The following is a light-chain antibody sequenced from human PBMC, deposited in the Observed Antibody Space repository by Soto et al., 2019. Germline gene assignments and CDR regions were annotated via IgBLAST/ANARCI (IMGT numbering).Light chain of an antibody. CDR2: EVS. J-gene: IGLJ1*01. CDR1: SSDVGGYNY. Sequence: QSVLTQPASVSGSPGQSITISCTGTSSDVGGYNYVSWYQQHPGKAPKLMIYEVSNRPSGVSNRFSGSKPGNTASLTISGLQAEDEADYYCSSYTRRMTLPFVFGNGTKATVL. V-gene: IGLV2-14*01. CDR3: SSYTRRMTLPFV.